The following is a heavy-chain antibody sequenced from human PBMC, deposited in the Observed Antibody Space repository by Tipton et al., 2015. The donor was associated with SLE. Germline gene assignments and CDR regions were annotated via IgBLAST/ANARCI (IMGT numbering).Heavy chain of an antibody. J-gene: IGHJ3*02. CDR1: GDSISSGSYY. Sequence: LRLSCTVSGDSISSGSYYWTWIRQSPGKGLEWIGYMYTGGRTDYNPSLRSRVTMSLDTSKTHLSLKLTSVTAADTAVYYCAREGVLTAMGTFDIWGQGTIVTVSS. CDR3: AREGVLTAMGTFDI. CDR2: MYTGGRT. D-gene: IGHD3-16*01. V-gene: IGHV4-61*03.